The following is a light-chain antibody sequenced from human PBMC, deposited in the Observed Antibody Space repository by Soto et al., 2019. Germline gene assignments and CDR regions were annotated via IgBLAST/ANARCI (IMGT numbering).Light chain of an antibody. J-gene: IGKJ1*01. CDR3: QQYGSSPKT. CDR2: GAS. V-gene: IGKV3-20*01. Sequence: EIVLTQSPGTLSLSPGERATLSCRASQSVSSSYLAWYQQKPGQAPRLLIYGASSRATGIPDRFSGSGSGTDITLTISRLEPEDFAVYYCQQYGSSPKTFGQGTKVDI. CDR1: QSVSSSY.